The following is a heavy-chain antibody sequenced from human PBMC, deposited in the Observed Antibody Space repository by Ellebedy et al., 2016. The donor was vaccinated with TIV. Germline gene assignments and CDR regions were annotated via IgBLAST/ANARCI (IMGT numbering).Heavy chain of an antibody. V-gene: IGHV4-34*12. CDR2: IIHSGST. CDR3: ARAFQYSSGWAFDY. D-gene: IGHD6-19*01. Sequence: MPSETLSLTCAAHGGSLSSDYWSWIRQSPEKGLEWTGEIIHSGSTSYNPSLKSRVSISVDTPKKQFSLKLSSVTAADTAVYYCARAFQYSSGWAFDYWGQGTLVTVSS. J-gene: IGHJ4*02. CDR1: GGSLSSDY.